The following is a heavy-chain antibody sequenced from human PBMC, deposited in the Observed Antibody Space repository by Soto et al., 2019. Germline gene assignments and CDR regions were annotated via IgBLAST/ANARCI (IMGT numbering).Heavy chain of an antibody. CDR1: GYTFTGYY. CDR3: ERRGSGTLSRSNYYGMDV. V-gene: IGHV1-2*04. D-gene: IGHD1-26*01. Sequence: QVQLVQSGAEVKKPGASVKVSCKASGYTFTGYYMHWVRQAPGQGLEWMGWITPNRGGANYAQKFQGWVAMSRDTSIRTAYMERSRLRSDDTAVYYCERRGSGTLSRSNYYGMDVWGQGTTVTVSS. J-gene: IGHJ6*02. CDR2: ITPNRGGA.